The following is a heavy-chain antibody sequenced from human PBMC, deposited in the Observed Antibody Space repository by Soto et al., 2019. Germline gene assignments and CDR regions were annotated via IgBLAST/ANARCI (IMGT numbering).Heavy chain of an antibody. V-gene: IGHV3-30-3*02. CDR3: VKKECYYVRGVFFPFDY. Sequence: GGSLRLSCAASGFSFSTYAMHWVRQTPGKGLEWVAVISYDGDHKYYTDSVKGRFTISRDNSKNTQYLQMSSLRADDTAVYYSVKKECYYVRGVFFPFDYWGQGTLVTVSS. CDR1: GFSFSTYA. J-gene: IGHJ4*02. D-gene: IGHD3-10*01. CDR2: ISYDGDHK.